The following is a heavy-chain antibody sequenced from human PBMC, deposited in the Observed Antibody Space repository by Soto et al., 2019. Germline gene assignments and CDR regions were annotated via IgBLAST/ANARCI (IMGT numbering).Heavy chain of an antibody. J-gene: IGHJ5*02. CDR3: ARVFMITFGGVIVGDWFDP. D-gene: IGHD3-16*02. CDR2: INHSGST. Sequence: QVQLQQWGAGLLKPSETLSLTCAVYGGSFSGYYWSWIRQPPGKGLEWIGEINHSGSTNYNPSLKSRVTISVDTSKNQFSLKLSSVTAADTAVYYCARVFMITFGGVIVGDWFDPWGQGTLVTVSS. CDR1: GGSFSGYY. V-gene: IGHV4-34*01.